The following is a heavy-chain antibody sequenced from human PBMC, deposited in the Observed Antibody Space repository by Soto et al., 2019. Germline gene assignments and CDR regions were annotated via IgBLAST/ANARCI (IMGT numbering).Heavy chain of an antibody. V-gene: IGHV4-31*03. Sequence: SETLSLNCTVSGGSISSGGYYWSWIRQHPGKGLEWIGYIYYSGSTYYNPSLKSRVTISVDTSKNQFSLKLSSVTAADTAVYYCARDRGPWTNFDYWGQGTLVTVSS. J-gene: IGHJ4*02. CDR2: IYYSGST. D-gene: IGHD1-26*01. CDR1: GGSISSGGYY. CDR3: ARDRGPWTNFDY.